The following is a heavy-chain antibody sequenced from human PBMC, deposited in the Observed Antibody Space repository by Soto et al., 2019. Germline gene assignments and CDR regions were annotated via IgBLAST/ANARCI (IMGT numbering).Heavy chain of an antibody. CDR2: IYHSGST. J-gene: IGHJ3*02. CDR1: SGSISSSNG. D-gene: IGHD4-17*01. Sequence: SETLSLTCAVFSGSISSSNGWSWVRQPPGKGLEWIGEIYHSGSTNYNPSLKSRVTISVDKSKNQFSLKLSSVTAADTAVYYCARSRGYGNAFDIWGQGTMVTVSS. CDR3: ARSRGYGNAFDI. V-gene: IGHV4-4*02.